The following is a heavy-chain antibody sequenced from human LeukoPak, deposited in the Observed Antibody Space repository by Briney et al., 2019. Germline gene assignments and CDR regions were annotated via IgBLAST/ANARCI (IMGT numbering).Heavy chain of an antibody. CDR2: AYNGNT. J-gene: IGHJ4*02. V-gene: IGHV1-18*01. Sequence: ASVKVSCKASGFTFTSYGISWVRQAPGQGLEWMGAYNGNTNYAQKLQGRITMTTDTSMNTAYMELTSLRSDDTAVYYCARFYYASGTYYRFWGQGTLVTVSS. D-gene: IGHD3-10*01. CDR3: ARFYYASGTYYRF. CDR1: GFTFTSYG.